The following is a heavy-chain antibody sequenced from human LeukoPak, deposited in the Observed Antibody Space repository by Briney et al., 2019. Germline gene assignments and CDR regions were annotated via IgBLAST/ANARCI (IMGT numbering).Heavy chain of an antibody. CDR3: ARVRHYDLNWFDP. CDR1: GYTFTSYG. CDR2: IIPIFGTA. Sequence: SVKVSCKASGYTFTSYGISWVRQAPGQGLEWMGGIIPIFGTANYAQKFQGRVTITADESTSTAYMELSSPRSEDTAVYYCARVRHYDLNWFDPWGQGTLVTVSS. V-gene: IGHV1-69*13. D-gene: IGHD3-3*01. J-gene: IGHJ5*02.